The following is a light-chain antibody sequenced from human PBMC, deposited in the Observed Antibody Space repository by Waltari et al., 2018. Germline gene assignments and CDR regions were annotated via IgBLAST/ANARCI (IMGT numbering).Light chain of an antibody. V-gene: IGKV1-5*03. CDR3: QQYNNYPKT. J-gene: IGKJ1*01. CDR1: ESISTW. Sequence: DIQLTPSPSTLSASVGDRVTITCRASESISTWLAWYQQRPGQAPNLLIYKASSLQSGVPPRFSGTGSGTEFTLTISSLQPDDFGTYYCQQYNNYPKTFGQGTKVEVK. CDR2: KAS.